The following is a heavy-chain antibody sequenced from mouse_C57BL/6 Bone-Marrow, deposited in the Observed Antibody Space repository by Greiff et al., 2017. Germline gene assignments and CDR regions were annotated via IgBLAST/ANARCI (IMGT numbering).Heavy chain of an antibody. CDR1: GYTFTSYG. Sequence: VQLQQSGAELARPGASVKLSCKASGYTFTSYGISWVKQRTGQGLEWIGEIYPRSGNTYYNEKFKGKATLTADKSSSTAYMELRSLTSEDSAVYFCAREDYDGSSGGYLDVWGTGTTVTVSS. CDR3: AREDYDGSSGGYLDV. J-gene: IGHJ1*03. CDR2: IYPRSGNT. D-gene: IGHD1-1*01. V-gene: IGHV1-81*01.